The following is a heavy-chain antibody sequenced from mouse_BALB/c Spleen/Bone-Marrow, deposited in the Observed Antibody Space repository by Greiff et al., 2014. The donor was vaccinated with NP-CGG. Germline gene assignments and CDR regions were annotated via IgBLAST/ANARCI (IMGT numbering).Heavy chain of an antibody. CDR1: GYTFTSYY. CDR2: INPNNDGT. V-gene: IGHV1S81*02. J-gene: IGHJ4*01. Sequence: LVESVAELVKPGASVKLSCKASGYTFTSYYMYWVKQRPGQGLEWIGEINPNNDGTNFNEKFKSKATLTVDKSSSTAYMQLSSLTSEDSAVYYCARAAYDPYAMDYWGQGTSVTVSS. CDR3: ARAAYDPYAMDY. D-gene: IGHD2-3*01.